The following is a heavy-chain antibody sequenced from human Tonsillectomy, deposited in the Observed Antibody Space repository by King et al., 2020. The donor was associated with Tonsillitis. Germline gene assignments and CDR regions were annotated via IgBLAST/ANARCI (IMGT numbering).Heavy chain of an antibody. CDR2: NIGSSGST. Sequence: VQLVESGGDLVQPGGSLRLSCAASGFAFGTYAMSWVRQAPGKGLEWVSTNIGSSGSTFHANSVKGRFPISRDNSENTLFLQMNNLRAEDTAVYYCAKARYSAGRYHFDYWGQGTLVTVSS. J-gene: IGHJ4*02. D-gene: IGHD5-12*01. V-gene: IGHV3-23*04. CDR3: AKARYSAGRYHFDY. CDR1: GFAFGTYA.